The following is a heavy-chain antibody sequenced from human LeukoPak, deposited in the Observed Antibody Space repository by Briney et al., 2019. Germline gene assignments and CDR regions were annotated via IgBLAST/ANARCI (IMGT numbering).Heavy chain of an antibody. Sequence: GGSRRFSGAASGFSVSSNFMSWVRQAPGRGLEWVSVIYSGGITYFTDSVKVRITISRDNSKNTLYLQMNSLRAEDTAVYYCARSDYGGHPYYFDYWGQGTVDPVSS. J-gene: IGHJ4*02. D-gene: IGHD4-23*01. V-gene: IGHV3-53*01. CDR2: IYSGGIT. CDR1: GFSVSSNF. CDR3: ARSDYGGHPYYFDY.